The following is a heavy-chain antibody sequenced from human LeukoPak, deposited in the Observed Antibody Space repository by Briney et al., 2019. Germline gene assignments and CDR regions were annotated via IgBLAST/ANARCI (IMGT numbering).Heavy chain of an antibody. CDR3: ARERVLRYFDWSSKPTYYFDY. Sequence: GGSLRLSCAASGFTFSDYYMSWIRQAPGKGLEWVSYISSSGSTIYYADSVKGRFTISRDNAKNSLYLQMNSLRAEDTAVYYCARERVLRYFDWSSKPTYYFDYWGQGTLVTVSS. CDR2: ISSSGSTI. D-gene: IGHD3-9*01. V-gene: IGHV3-11*04. CDR1: GFTFSDYY. J-gene: IGHJ4*02.